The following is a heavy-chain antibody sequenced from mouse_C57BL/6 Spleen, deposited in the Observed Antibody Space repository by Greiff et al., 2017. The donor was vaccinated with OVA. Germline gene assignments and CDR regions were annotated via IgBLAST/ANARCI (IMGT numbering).Heavy chain of an antibody. CDR3: ARDVDY. Sequence: QVQLQQPGAELVMPGASVKLSCKASGYTFTSYWMHWVKQRPGQGLEWIGEIDPSDSYTNYNQKFKGKSTLTVDKSSSTAYMQLSSLTSEDSAVYYCARDVDYWGQGTTLTVSS. CDR2: IDPSDSYT. J-gene: IGHJ2*01. V-gene: IGHV1-69*01. CDR1: GYTFTSYW.